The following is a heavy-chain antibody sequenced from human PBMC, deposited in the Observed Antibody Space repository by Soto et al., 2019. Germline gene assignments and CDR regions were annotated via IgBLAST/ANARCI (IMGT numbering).Heavy chain of an antibody. D-gene: IGHD6-13*01. CDR3: AKDLSGQSSSWYLLRPSGFAFDI. Sequence: EVQLLESGGGLVQPGGSLRLSCAASGFTFSSYAMSWVRQAPGKGLEWVSAISGSGGSTYYADSVKGRFTISRDNSKNTLYLQMNSLRAEDTAVYYCAKDLSGQSSSWYLLRPSGFAFDIWGQGTMVTVSS. CDR2: ISGSGGST. J-gene: IGHJ3*02. CDR1: GFTFSSYA. V-gene: IGHV3-23*01.